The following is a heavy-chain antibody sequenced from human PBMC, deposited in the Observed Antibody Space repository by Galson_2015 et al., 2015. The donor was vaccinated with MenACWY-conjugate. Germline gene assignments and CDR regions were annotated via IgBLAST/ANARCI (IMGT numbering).Heavy chain of an antibody. CDR3: TTDYFGQSFFDS. CDR1: GFTFSTYW. V-gene: IGHV3-15*07. D-gene: IGHD2/OR15-2a*01. J-gene: IGHJ4*02. CDR2: IDPDGSTT. Sequence: SLRLSCAPSGFTFSTYWMHWVRPAPGKGLEWVSRIDPDGSTTDYAESMNGRFTISRDDSRNTVYLEMNGLKAEDTGLYYCTTDYFGQSFFDSWGQGTPVPVSS.